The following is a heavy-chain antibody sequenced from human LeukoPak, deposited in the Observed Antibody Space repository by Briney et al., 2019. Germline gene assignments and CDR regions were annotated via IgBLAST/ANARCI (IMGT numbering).Heavy chain of an antibody. J-gene: IGHJ4*02. CDR3: ARGRGSGYYPFDY. D-gene: IGHD3-22*01. CDR1: GGSISSYY. CDR2: IYYSGST. V-gene: IGHV4-59*12. Sequence: TSETLSLTCTVSGGSISSYYWSWIRQPPGKGLEWIGYIYYSGSTKYTPSLKSRVTISVDTSKSQFSLKLSSVTAADTAVYYCARGRGSGYYPFDYWGQGTLVTVSS.